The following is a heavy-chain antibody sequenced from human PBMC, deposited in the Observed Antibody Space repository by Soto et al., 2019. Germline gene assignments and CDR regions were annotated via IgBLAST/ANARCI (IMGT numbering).Heavy chain of an antibody. V-gene: IGHV4-30-4*01. J-gene: IGHJ6*02. CDR3: AREGGVYDFWSGYQNNYGMDV. D-gene: IGHD3-3*01. CDR1: GGSISSGDYY. CDR2: IYYSGST. Sequence: SEILSLTCTVSGGSISSGDYYWSWIRQPPGKGLEWIGYIYYSGSTYYNPSLKSRVTISVDTSKNQFSLKLSSVTAADTAVYYCAREGGVYDFWSGYQNNYGMDVWGQGTTVTV.